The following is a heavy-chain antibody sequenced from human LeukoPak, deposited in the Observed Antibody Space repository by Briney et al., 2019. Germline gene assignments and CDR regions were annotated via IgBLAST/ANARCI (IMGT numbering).Heavy chain of an antibody. CDR1: GFTFSTFA. CDR3: ARTFGDAVFYFYMDV. J-gene: IGHJ6*03. D-gene: IGHD5-24*01. CDR2: IFPSGGET. Sequence: TGGSLRLSCAASGFTFSTFAMIWVRQPPGKGLEWVSSIFPSGGETHYADSVRGRFTISRDNSKSTLSLQMNSLRADDTAIYYCARTFGDAVFYFYMDVWGKGTAVTISS. V-gene: IGHV3-23*01.